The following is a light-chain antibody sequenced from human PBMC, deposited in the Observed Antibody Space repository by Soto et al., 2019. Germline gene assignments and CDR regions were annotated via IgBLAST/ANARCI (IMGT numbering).Light chain of an antibody. CDR2: DAS. J-gene: IGKJ1*01. V-gene: IGKV3-11*01. Sequence: ESVLTQSPATLSLSPGERATLSCRASQSVSSSLAWYQQKPGQAPRLLIYDASNRATGIPARFSGSGSGTDFTLTISSLESEDFAAYYCQQYNNWPKAFGQGTKVDIK. CDR3: QQYNNWPKA. CDR1: QSVSSS.